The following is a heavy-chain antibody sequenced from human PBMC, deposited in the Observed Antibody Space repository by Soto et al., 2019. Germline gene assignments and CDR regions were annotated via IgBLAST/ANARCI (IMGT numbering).Heavy chain of an antibody. CDR1: GGTFTTSS. Sequence: QVQLVQSGAEVKKPGSSVKVSCKASGGTFTTSSINWVRQAPGQRPEWMGNILPIFGTADYAQKFQDRVTFTADKSTNTAYMELRILLSEDTAVYYCAIGHAYGGNWDAFDIWGQGTVVTVSS. V-gene: IGHV1-69*14. D-gene: IGHD1-1*01. J-gene: IGHJ3*02. CDR2: ILPIFGTA. CDR3: AIGHAYGGNWDAFDI.